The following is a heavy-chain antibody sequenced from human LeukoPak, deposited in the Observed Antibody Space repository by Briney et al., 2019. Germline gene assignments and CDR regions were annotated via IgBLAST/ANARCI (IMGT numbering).Heavy chain of an antibody. CDR1: GYTFTGYY. J-gene: IGHJ4*02. CDR3: ARTLSRIAAAGNY. V-gene: IGHV1-2*02. D-gene: IGHD6-13*01. Sequence: GASVKVSCKASGYTFTGYYMHWVRQAPGQGLEWMGWINPNSGGTNYAQKFQGRVTMTRDTSISTAYMELSRLRSDDTAVYYCARTLSRIAAAGNYWGQGTLVTVSS. CDR2: INPNSGGT.